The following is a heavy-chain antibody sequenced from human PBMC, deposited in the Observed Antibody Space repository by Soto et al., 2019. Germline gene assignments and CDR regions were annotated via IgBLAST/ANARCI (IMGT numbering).Heavy chain of an antibody. CDR2: VYYTGTT. V-gene: IGHV4-61*01. CDR1: GGFVSSASYF. J-gene: IGHJ5*02. CDR3: ARMRIGEVPYWFDP. Sequence: QVQLQESGPGLVKPSETLSLTCTVSGGFVSSASYFWSWIRQPPGKEMEFIAYVYYTGTTKYSPSLKRRASISLDTYKNQFSLNLSSVTTAATAIYYCARMRIGEVPYWFDPLGQVILVTVS. D-gene: IGHD3-3*01.